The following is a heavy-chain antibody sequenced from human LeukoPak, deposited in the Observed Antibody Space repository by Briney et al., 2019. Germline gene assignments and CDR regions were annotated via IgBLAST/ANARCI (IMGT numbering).Heavy chain of an antibody. V-gene: IGHV3-48*04. Sequence: GGSLRLSCAASGSSFSSYGMSWIRQAPGKGLEWVSTISTSGSTIYYADSVKGRFTISRDNAKNSLYLQMNSLSAEDTAVYYCATGYSSGWYSYFQHWGQGSLVSVSS. J-gene: IGHJ1*01. D-gene: IGHD6-19*01. CDR1: GSSFSSYG. CDR2: ISTSGSTI. CDR3: ATGYSSGWYSYFQH.